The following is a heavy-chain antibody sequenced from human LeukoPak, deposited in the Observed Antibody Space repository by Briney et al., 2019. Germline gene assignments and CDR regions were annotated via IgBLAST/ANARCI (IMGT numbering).Heavy chain of an antibody. CDR3: AKVHSSGWYLDY. Sequence: GGSLRLSCEASGFTFIRNGMHWVRQAPGKGLEWVAFLRYDGSNQYYADSVQGRFTISRDNSKNTLYLQMNSLRAEDTAVYYCAKVHSSGWYLDYWGQGTLVTVSS. V-gene: IGHV3-30*02. CDR2: LRYDGSNQ. CDR1: GFTFIRNG. D-gene: IGHD6-19*01. J-gene: IGHJ4*02.